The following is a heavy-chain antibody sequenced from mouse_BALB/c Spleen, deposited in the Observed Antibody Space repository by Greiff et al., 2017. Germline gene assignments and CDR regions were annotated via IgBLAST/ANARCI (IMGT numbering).Heavy chain of an antibody. D-gene: IGHD2-3*01. CDR2: IYPYNGGT. V-gene: IGHV1S29*02. J-gene: IGHJ4*01. Sequence: VQLKESGPELVKPGASVKISCKASGYTFTDYNMHWVKQSHGKSLEWIGYIYPYNGGTGYNQKFKSKATLTVDNSSSTAYMELRSLTSEDSAVYDCARGGYSHYYAMDYWGQGTSVTVSS. CDR3: ARGGYSHYYAMDY. CDR1: GYTFTDYN.